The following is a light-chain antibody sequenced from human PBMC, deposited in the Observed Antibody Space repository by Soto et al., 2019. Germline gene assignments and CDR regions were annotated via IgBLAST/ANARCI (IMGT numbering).Light chain of an antibody. CDR2: EVT. Sequence: QSALTQPASVSGSPGQSITISCTGTSSDVGIYDLVSWYKHHPGRAPQLIIYEVTKRPSGVSNRFSGYKSGNTASLTISGLQAEDEADYYCCSYAGSSTFVFGTGTKLTVL. CDR1: SSDVGIYDL. CDR3: CSYAGSSTFV. V-gene: IGLV2-23*02. J-gene: IGLJ1*01.